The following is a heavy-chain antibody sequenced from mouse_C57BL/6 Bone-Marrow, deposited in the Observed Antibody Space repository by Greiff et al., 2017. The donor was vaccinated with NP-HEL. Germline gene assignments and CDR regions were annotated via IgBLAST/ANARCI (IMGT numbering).Heavy chain of an antibody. Sequence: QVQLKQSGPELVKPGASVKISCKASGYSFTSYYIHWVKQRPGQGLEWIGWIYPGSGNTKYNEKFKGKATLTADTSSSTAYMQLSSLTSEDSAVYYGARCGLRAWFAYWGQGTLVTVSA. J-gene: IGHJ3*01. V-gene: IGHV1-66*01. CDR3: ARCGLRAWFAY. D-gene: IGHD2-4*01. CDR1: GYSFTSYY. CDR2: IYPGSGNT.